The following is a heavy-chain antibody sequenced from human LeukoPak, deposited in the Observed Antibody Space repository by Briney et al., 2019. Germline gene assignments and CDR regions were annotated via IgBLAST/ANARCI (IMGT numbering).Heavy chain of an antibody. D-gene: IGHD3-22*01. CDR2: IWYDGSNK. J-gene: IGHJ5*02. CDR1: GFTFSSYG. Sequence: GGSLRLSCAASGFTFSSYGMHWVRQAPGKGLEWVAVIWYDGSNKYYADSVKGRFTISRDNSKNTLYLQMNSLRAEDTAVYYCAKTPIYDSGWFDPWGQGTLVTVSS. CDR3: AKTPIYDSGWFDP. V-gene: IGHV3-33*06.